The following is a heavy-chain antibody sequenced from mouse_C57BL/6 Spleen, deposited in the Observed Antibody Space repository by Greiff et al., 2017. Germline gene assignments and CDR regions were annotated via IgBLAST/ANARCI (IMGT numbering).Heavy chain of an antibody. Sequence: QVQLQQPGAELVKPGASVKISCKASGYTFTSYWITWVKQRPGPGLEWIGDIYPGCGSTTYNEQFTSKPTLTVDTTSSKAYMQLSSLTSEDSAVDYYARTYGSSYFYAMDYWGQGTSGTVSS. CDR2: IYPGCGST. V-gene: IGHV1-55*01. CDR3: ARTYGSSYFYAMDY. J-gene: IGHJ4*01. D-gene: IGHD1-1*01. CDR1: GYTFTSYW.